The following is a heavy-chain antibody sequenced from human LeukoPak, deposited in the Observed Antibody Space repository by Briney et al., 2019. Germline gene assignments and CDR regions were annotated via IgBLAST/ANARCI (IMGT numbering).Heavy chain of an antibody. D-gene: IGHD4-17*01. Sequence: GGSLRLSCAASGLTFSNYAMSWVRQAPGERLEWVSIISDSGGSTNYADSVKGRFTISRDNSKNTLYLQVNSLRVEDTAIYYCARGGDASVSSLKYGGQGTLVTVSS. CDR2: ISDSGGST. V-gene: IGHV3-23*01. J-gene: IGHJ1*01. CDR1: GLTFSNYA. CDR3: ARGGDASVSSLKY.